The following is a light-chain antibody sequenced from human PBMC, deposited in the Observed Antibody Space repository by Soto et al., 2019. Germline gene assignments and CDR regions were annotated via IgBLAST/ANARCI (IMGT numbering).Light chain of an antibody. CDR2: GAS. J-gene: IGKJ3*01. V-gene: IGKV3-20*01. CDR3: HQYRKIPRFT. CDR1: QSVSNSY. Sequence: EIVLTQSPGTLSLSPGERAALSCRASQSVSNSYLAWYQQKPGQAPRLLIYGASSRATGIPDRFSGSGSGTDFTLTISRLEPEDFAVYYCHQYRKIPRFTFGPGTKVDI.